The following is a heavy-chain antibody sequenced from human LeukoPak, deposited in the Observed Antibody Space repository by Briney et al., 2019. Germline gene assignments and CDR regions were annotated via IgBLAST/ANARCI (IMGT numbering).Heavy chain of an antibody. D-gene: IGHD6-13*01. CDR2: ISSSSSTI. CDR3: ARDYHSSSWYRTDSNWFDP. J-gene: IGHJ5*02. CDR1: GFTFSSYS. Sequence: GGSLRLSCAASGFTFSSYSMNWVRQAPGKGLEWVSYISSSSSTIYYADSVKGRFTISRDNAKNSLYLQMNSLRAEDTAVYYCARDYHSSSWYRTDSNWFDPWGQGTLVTVSS. V-gene: IGHV3-48*01.